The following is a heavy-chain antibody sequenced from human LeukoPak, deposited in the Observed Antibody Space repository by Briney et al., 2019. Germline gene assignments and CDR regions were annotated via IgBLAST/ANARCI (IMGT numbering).Heavy chain of an antibody. CDR3: TRGGSGMTVALFDN. Sequence: SQTLSLTCAISGDSVSSNSAAWNWIRQSPSRGLEWLGRTYYRSKWYNDYAVSVKSLITINPDTSKNQFSLQLNSVTPDDTAVYYCTRGGSGMTVALFDNWGQGTLVTVSS. J-gene: IGHJ4*02. CDR2: TYYRSKWYN. V-gene: IGHV6-1*01. CDR1: GDSVSSNSAA. D-gene: IGHD2-21*02.